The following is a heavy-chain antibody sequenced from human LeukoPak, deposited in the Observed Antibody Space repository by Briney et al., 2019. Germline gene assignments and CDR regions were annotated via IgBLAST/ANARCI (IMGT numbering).Heavy chain of an antibody. Sequence: GGSLRLSCAASGFTFSSYAMSWVRQALGKGLEWVSAISGSGGSTYYADSVKGRFTISRDNSKNTLYLQMNSLRAEDTAVYYCAKDRITMVRGAKFNLFDPWGQGTLVTVSS. V-gene: IGHV3-23*01. J-gene: IGHJ5*02. D-gene: IGHD3-10*01. CDR3: AKDRITMVRGAKFNLFDP. CDR1: GFTFSSYA. CDR2: ISGSGGST.